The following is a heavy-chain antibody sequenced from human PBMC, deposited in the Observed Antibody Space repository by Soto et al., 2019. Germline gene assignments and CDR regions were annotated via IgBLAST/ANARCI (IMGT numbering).Heavy chain of an antibody. V-gene: IGHV3-21*01. D-gene: IGHD2-2*01. CDR2: ISSSSSYI. CDR3: ARDRGGYCSSTSCYGARDYYYYMDV. J-gene: IGHJ6*03. Sequence: EVQLVESGGGLVKPGGSLRLSCAASGFTFSSYSMNWVRQAPGKGLEWVSSISSSSSYIYYADSVKGRFTISRDNAKKSLYLQMNSLIAEDTAVYYCARDRGGYCSSTSCYGARDYYYYMDVWGKGTTVNVSS. CDR1: GFTFSSYS.